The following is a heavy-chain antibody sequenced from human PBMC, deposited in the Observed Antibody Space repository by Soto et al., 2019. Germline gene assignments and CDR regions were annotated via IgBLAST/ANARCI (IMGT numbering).Heavy chain of an antibody. CDR2: IRTDSSAT. D-gene: IGHD2-2*01. Sequence: EVQLSESGGGLVQPGGSLRLSCAASGFTFSNYAMAWVRQTPGEGLQWVSTIRTDSSATHYADSVKGRFTISRDNSKGTLYLQMDTLRAEDTGLYYCARDVGGCNAMFDYWGQGTVVTVSS. CDR3: ARDVGGCNAMFDY. CDR1: GFTFSNYA. J-gene: IGHJ4*02. V-gene: IGHV3-23*01.